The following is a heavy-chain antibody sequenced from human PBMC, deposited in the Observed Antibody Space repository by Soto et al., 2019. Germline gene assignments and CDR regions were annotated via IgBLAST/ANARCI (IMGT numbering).Heavy chain of an antibody. CDR1: GYTFTSYD. CDR3: ARGKLGGYSYGRFPY. Sequence: ASVKVSCNASGYTFTSYDINWVLQATGQGLEWMGWMNPNSGNTGYAQKFQGRVTMTRNTSISTAYMELSSLRSEGTAAYYCARGKLGGYSYGRFPYWGQGTLVTVSS. D-gene: IGHD5-18*01. V-gene: IGHV1-8*01. J-gene: IGHJ4*02. CDR2: MNPNSGNT.